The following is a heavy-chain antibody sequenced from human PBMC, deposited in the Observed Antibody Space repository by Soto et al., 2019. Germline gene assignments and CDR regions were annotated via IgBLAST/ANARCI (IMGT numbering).Heavy chain of an antibody. CDR1: GFTFSSYG. D-gene: IGHD1-26*01. J-gene: IGHJ5*02. CDR3: AKEYSINYGVDNWFDP. V-gene: IGHV3-30*18. Sequence: QVQLVESGGGVVQPGRSLRLSCAASGFTFSSYGMNWVRQAPGKGLEWVAVISYDGSNKYYADSVKGRFNISRDNSKNTLNLQMNSLRAEETAVYYCAKEYSINYGVDNWFDPWGQGTLVTVSS. CDR2: ISYDGSNK.